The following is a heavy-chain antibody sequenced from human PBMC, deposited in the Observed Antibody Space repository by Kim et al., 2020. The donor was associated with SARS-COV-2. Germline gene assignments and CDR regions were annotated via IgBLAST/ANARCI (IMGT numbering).Heavy chain of an antibody. J-gene: IGHJ5*02. V-gene: IGHV2-5*02. Sequence: SGPTLVNPTQTLTLTCTFSGFSLSTSGVGVGWIRQPPGKALEWLALIYWDDDKRYSPSLKSRLTITKDTSKNQVVLTMTNMDPVDTATYYCAHGTVTYYDILTGYYYGWFDPWGQGTLVTVSS. CDR2: IYWDDDK. CDR3: AHGTVTYYDILTGYYYGWFDP. CDR1: GFSLSTSGVG. D-gene: IGHD3-9*01.